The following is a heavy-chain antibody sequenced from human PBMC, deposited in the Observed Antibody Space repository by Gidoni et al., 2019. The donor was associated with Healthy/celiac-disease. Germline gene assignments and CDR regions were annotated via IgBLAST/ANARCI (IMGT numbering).Heavy chain of an antibody. V-gene: IGHV3-33*01. CDR2: IWYDGSNK. D-gene: IGHD5-12*01. Sequence: QVQLVESGGGVVQPGRSLRLSCAASGFTFSSYGMHWVRQAPGKGLEWVAVIWYDGSNKYYADSVKGRFTISRDNYKNTLYLQMNSLRAEDTAVYYCATSLVATMDFDYWGQGTLVTVSS. CDR3: ATSLVATMDFDY. CDR1: GFTFSSYG. J-gene: IGHJ4*02.